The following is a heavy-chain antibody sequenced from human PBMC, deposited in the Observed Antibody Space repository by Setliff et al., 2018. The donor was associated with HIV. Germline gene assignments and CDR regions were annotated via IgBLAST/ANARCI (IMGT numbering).Heavy chain of an antibody. CDR3: ARVVVRGVTFIAEYFQH. J-gene: IGHJ1*01. Sequence: ASVKVSCKASGYTFTSYYMHWVRQAPGQGLEWIGIINPSGGSTSYAQKFQGRVTMTRDTSTSTVYMELSSLRSEDTAVYYCARVVVRGVTFIAEYFQHWGQGTLVTVSS. V-gene: IGHV1-46*01. D-gene: IGHD3-10*01. CDR1: GYTFTSYY. CDR2: INPSGGST.